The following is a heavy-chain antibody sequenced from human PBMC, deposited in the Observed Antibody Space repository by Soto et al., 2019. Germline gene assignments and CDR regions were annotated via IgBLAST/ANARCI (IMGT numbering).Heavy chain of an antibody. J-gene: IGHJ5*02. D-gene: IGHD3-3*01. Sequence: SETLSLTXTVSGGSISSGDYHWGWFRQPPGKGLEWIGYIYYSGSTYYNPPLKSRATISVDTSKNQFSLNLNSVTAADTAVYYCARVSTIFGVVHNWFDPWGQGTLVTVSS. CDR2: IYYSGST. V-gene: IGHV4-30-4*01. CDR1: GGSISSGDYH. CDR3: ARVSTIFGVVHNWFDP.